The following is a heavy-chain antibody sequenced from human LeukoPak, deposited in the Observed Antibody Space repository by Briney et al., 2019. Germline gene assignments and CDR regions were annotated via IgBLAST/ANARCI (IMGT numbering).Heavy chain of an antibody. CDR2: ISYDGSDK. CDR1: GFTFTTYA. V-gene: IGHV3-30*07. J-gene: IGHJ4*02. Sequence: GRSLRLSCAASGFTFTTYAMHWVRQAPGKGPEWVARISYDGSDKYYADSVKGRFTISRDDPKNTVFLQMNSLRAEDTAVYYCARDRDIVVVPAAIVRHFDYWGQGTLVTVSS. D-gene: IGHD2-2*02. CDR3: ARDRDIVVVPAAIVRHFDY.